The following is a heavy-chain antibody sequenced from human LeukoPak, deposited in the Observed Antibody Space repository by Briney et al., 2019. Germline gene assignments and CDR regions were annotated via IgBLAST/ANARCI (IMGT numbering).Heavy chain of an antibody. CDR3: TTNTGDD. Sequence: GGSLRLSCAASGFTFSAFWMTWVRQAPGKGLEWVANIKPDGSEKSYVDSVKGRFTISRDNAKNSLYLEMNSLRAEDTALYCCTTNTGDDWGQGTLVTVSS. J-gene: IGHJ4*02. V-gene: IGHV3-7*01. D-gene: IGHD2-8*02. CDR1: GFTFSAFW. CDR2: IKPDGSEK.